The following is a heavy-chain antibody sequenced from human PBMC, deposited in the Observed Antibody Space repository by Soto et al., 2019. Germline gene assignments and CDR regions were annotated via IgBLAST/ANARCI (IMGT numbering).Heavy chain of an antibody. Sequence: QVQLVQSGADVKKPRASVKVSCKTSGYNFIENAVHWVRQAPGQGLEWMGWINCDNGNTKYSRKMQGRLTISRDQSATTVYMELSALTSEDTAVYFCARDDVGSAWPYWGQGTLVSVSS. J-gene: IGHJ4*02. CDR2: INCDNGNT. V-gene: IGHV1-3*01. CDR1: GYNFIENA. CDR3: ARDDVGSAWPY. D-gene: IGHD6-19*01.